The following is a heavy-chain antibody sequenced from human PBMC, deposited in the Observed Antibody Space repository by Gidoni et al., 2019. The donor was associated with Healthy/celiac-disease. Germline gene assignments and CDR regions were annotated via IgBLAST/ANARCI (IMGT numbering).Heavy chain of an antibody. D-gene: IGHD3-3*01. CDR1: GFIFGVYA. CDR2: IRSKAYGGTT. V-gene: IGHV3-49*03. J-gene: IGHJ4*02. Sequence: EVQLVESGGGLVQPGRSLRLSCTASGFIFGVYAMSWFRQAPGKGMEWVVFIRSKAYGGTTEYAASVKGRFTISRDDSKSIAYLQMNSLKTEDTAVYYCTRYHLWSGYGFDYWGQGTLVTVSS. CDR3: TRYHLWSGYGFDY.